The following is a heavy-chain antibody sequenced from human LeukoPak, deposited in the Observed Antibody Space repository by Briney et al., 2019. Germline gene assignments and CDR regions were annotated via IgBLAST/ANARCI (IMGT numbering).Heavy chain of an antibody. CDR2: ISWESGNI. Sequence: GGSLRLSCAASGFTFDDYGMSWVRQAPGKGLEWVSGISWESGNIVYADSVKGRFTISRDNGKNSLYLQMNSLRAEDTAVYYCATPGGTMIVGDLNFDYWGQGTLVTVSS. V-gene: IGHV3-9*01. CDR1: GFTFDDYG. J-gene: IGHJ4*02. CDR3: ATPGGTMIVGDLNFDY. D-gene: IGHD3-22*01.